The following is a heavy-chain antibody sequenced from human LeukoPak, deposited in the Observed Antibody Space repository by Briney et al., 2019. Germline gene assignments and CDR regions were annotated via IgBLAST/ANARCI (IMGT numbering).Heavy chain of an antibody. J-gene: IGHJ4*02. CDR3: VKGQWPGTYTFDY. CDR1: GGTFSNYS. D-gene: IGHD1-26*01. CDR2: ISDSGGST. V-gene: IGHV3-23*01. Sequence: PGATLTLSCAVSGGTFSNYSLTWVRQPPGKGLGWVSGISDSGGSTNYADSVKGRFTISRDHSNNTLDLKSNSLRAADTALYYCVKGQWPGTYTFDYWGKGNLVSVSS.